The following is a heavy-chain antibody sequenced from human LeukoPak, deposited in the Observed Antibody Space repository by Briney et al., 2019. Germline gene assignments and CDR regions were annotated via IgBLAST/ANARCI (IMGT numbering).Heavy chain of an antibody. V-gene: IGHV4-61*02. Sequence: SETLSLTCTVSGGSISSGSYYWSWIRQPAGKGLEWIGRIYTSGSTNYNPSLKSRVTISVDTSKNQFSLKLSSVTAADTAVYYCARAGPRWDLGYWGQGTLVTVSS. CDR1: GGSISSGSYY. D-gene: IGHD1-1*01. CDR2: IYTSGST. CDR3: ARAGPRWDLGY. J-gene: IGHJ4*02.